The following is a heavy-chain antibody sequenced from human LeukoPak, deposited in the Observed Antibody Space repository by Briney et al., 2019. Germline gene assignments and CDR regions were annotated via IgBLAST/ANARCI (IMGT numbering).Heavy chain of an antibody. V-gene: IGHV1-8*01. CDR3: ARGFVEGITMVRGVIITGLHDYYYYGMDV. CDR1: GYTFTSYD. D-gene: IGHD3-10*01. CDR2: MNPNSGNT. J-gene: IGHJ6*02. Sequence: ASVKVSCKASGYTFTSYDINWVRQATGQGLEWMGWMNPNSGNTGYAQKFQGRVTMTGNTSISTAYMELSSLRSEDTAVYYCARGFVEGITMVRGVIITGLHDYYYYGMDVWGQGTTVTVSS.